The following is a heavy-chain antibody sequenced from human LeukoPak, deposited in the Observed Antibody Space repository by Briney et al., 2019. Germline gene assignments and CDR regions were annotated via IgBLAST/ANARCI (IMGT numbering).Heavy chain of an antibody. D-gene: IGHD3-3*01. J-gene: IGHJ6*02. V-gene: IGHV3-33*01. Sequence: GGSLRLSCAASGFTFSSYGMHWVRQAPGKGLEWVAVIWYDGSNKYYADSVKGRFTISRDNSKNTLYLQMNSLRAEDTAVYYCAREYHDFWSGDNYYYYGMDVWGQGTTVTVSS. CDR2: IWYDGSNK. CDR3: AREYHDFWSGDNYYYYGMDV. CDR1: GFTFSSYG.